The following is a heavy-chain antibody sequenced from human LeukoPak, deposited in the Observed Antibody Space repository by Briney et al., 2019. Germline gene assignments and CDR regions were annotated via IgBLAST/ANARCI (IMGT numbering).Heavy chain of an antibody. D-gene: IGHD6-6*01. V-gene: IGHV4-39*07. J-gene: IGHJ5*02. CDR3: ARDSSNWFDP. CDR1: GGSISSGDYY. CDR2: IYYSGST. Sequence: ETLSLTCTVSGGSISSGDYYWSWIRQPPGKGLEWIGSIYYSGSTYYNPSLKSRVTISVDTSKNQFSLKLSSVTAADTAVYYCARDSSNWFDPWGQGTLVTVSS.